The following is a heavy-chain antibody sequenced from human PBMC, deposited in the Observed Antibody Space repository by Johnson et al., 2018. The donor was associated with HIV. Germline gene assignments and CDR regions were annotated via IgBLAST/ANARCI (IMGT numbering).Heavy chain of an antibody. CDR3: AKDLHYYDSSGFNDAFDI. Sequence: VQLVESGGGFVQPGRSLRLSCTASGFTFGDYAMSWFRQAPGKGLEWVSGISGAGGSRNYADSVKGRFTISRDNSKNTLYLQMNSLRAEDTAIYYCAKDLHYYDSSGFNDAFDIWGQGTMVAVSS. V-gene: IGHV3-23*04. CDR1: GFTFGDYA. J-gene: IGHJ3*02. D-gene: IGHD3-22*01. CDR2: ISGAGGSR.